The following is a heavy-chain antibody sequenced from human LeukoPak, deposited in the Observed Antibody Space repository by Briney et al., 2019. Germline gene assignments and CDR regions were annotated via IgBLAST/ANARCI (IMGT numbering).Heavy chain of an antibody. J-gene: IGHJ3*02. V-gene: IGHV6-1*01. Sequence: SQTLSLTCAISGDSVSSNSATWNWIRQSPSRGLEWLGRTYYKSKWYNDYAVSVKSRITINSDTSKNQFSLQLSSVTPEDTAVYYCARVSFPWSPRDAFDIWGQGTVVTVSS. D-gene: IGHD1-26*01. CDR3: ARVSFPWSPRDAFDI. CDR2: TYYKSKWYN. CDR1: GDSVSSNSAT.